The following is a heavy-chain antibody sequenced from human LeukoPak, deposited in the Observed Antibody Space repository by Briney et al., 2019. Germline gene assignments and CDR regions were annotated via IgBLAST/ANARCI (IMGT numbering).Heavy chain of an antibody. D-gene: IGHD3-10*01. CDR3: ARGYKENSFDY. CDR1: GGSISSGSYY. Sequence: SETLSLTCTVSGGSISSGSYYWSWIRQPAGKGLEWIGRIYTSGSTNYNPSLKSRVTISVDTSKNQSSLKLSSVTAADTAVYYCARGYKENSFDYWGQGTLVTVSS. J-gene: IGHJ4*02. V-gene: IGHV4-61*02. CDR2: IYTSGST.